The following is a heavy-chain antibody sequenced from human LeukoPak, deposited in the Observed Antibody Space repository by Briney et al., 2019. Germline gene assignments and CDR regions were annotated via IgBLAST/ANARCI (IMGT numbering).Heavy chain of an antibody. CDR3: ARDWEQLAPTFDY. CDR2: INHSGST. D-gene: IGHD6-6*01. Sequence: SETLSLTCAVYGGSFSGYYWSWIRQPPGKGLEWIGEINHSGSTNYNPSLKSRVTISVDTSKNQFSLKLSSVTAADTAVYYCARDWEQLAPTFDYWGQGTLVTVSS. V-gene: IGHV4-34*01. CDR1: GGSFSGYY. J-gene: IGHJ4*02.